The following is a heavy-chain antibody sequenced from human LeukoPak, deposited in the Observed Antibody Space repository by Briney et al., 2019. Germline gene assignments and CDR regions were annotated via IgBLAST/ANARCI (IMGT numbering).Heavy chain of an antibody. CDR2: ITGSADVT. Sequence: GGSLSLSCAASGFRFNSYAMNWVRQVPGKGLEWVSDITGSADVTTYADSVKGRFTFSRDNSKNTVFLQRDSLRAEDTAVYYCAKDRVSGDGYNSLDYWGQGTLVTVSS. V-gene: IGHV3-23*01. D-gene: IGHD5-24*01. CDR3: AKDRVSGDGYNSLDY. CDR1: GFRFNSYA. J-gene: IGHJ4*02.